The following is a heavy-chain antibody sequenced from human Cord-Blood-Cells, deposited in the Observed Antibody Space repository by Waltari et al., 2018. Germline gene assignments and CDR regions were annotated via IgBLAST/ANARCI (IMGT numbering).Heavy chain of an antibody. CDR1: GFTFSSYA. CDR2: ISYDGRNK. D-gene: IGHD7-27*01. Sequence: QVQLVESGGGVVQPGRSLRLSCAASGFTFSSYAMHWVRQAPGKGLEWVAVISYDGRNKYYADSVKGRFTISRDNSKNTLYLQMNSLRAEDTAVYYCAREALGSFDYWGQGTLVTVSS. CDR3: AREALGSFDY. V-gene: IGHV3-30*04. J-gene: IGHJ4*02.